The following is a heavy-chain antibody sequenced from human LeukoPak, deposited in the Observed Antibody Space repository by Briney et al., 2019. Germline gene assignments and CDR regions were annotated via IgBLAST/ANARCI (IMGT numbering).Heavy chain of an antibody. J-gene: IGHJ4*02. CDR2: ISGSGGST. V-gene: IGHV3-23*01. Sequence: PGGSLRLSCAASGFTFSSYGMSWVRQAPGKGLEWVSAISGSGGSTYYADSVKGRFTISRDNSKNTLYLQMNSLRAEDTAVYYCASSGRSATVTYAKQTRFDYWGQGTLVTVSS. CDR1: GFTFSSYG. CDR3: ASSGRSATVTYAKQTRFDY. D-gene: IGHD4-17*01.